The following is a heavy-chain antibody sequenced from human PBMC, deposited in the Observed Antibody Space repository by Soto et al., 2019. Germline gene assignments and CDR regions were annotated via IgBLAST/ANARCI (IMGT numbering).Heavy chain of an antibody. Sequence: QVQLVESGGGVVQPGRSLRLSCAASGFTFSGYGMHWVRQAPGKGLEWVAFISYDGSNKYYADSVKGQFTISRDNSKNTRYLQRDGLRAEDTGVYYCAGDYLDYCGQGALVTVSS. CDR2: ISYDGSNK. CDR1: GFTFSGYG. V-gene: IGHV3-30*03. CDR3: AGDYLDY. J-gene: IGHJ4*02.